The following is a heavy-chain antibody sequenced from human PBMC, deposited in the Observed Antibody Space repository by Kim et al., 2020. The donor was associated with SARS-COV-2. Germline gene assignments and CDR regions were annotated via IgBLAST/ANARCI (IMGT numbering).Heavy chain of an antibody. Sequence: AAPVKGGLTISRDDSKKPLYLQMNSLKTEDTAVYYCTTDWVVVKGFDYWGQGTLVTVSS. D-gene: IGHD2-15*01. J-gene: IGHJ4*02. CDR3: TTDWVVVKGFDY. V-gene: IGHV3-15*01.